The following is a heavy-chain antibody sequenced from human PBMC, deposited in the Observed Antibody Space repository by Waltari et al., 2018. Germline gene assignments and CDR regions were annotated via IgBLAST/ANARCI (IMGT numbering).Heavy chain of an antibody. Sequence: QVQLVQSGAEVKKPGASVKVSCKASGYTFTGYYMHWVRQAPGQGLEWMGRINPTSGGTNYAQKFQGRVTMTRDTSISTAYMELSRLRSDDTAVYYCSRERSSSNAFDIWGQGTMVTVSS. D-gene: IGHD6-13*01. J-gene: IGHJ3*02. CDR2: INPTSGGT. V-gene: IGHV1-2*06. CDR3: SRERSSSNAFDI. CDR1: GYTFTGYY.